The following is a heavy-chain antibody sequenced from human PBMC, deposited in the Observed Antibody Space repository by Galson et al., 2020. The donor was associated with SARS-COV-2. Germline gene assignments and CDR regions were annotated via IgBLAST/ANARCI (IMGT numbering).Heavy chain of an antibody. CDR1: GFYVSRYG. D-gene: IGHD2-2*01. V-gene: IGHV3-33*08. CDR3: ARDGAQYEIDY. J-gene: IGHJ4*02. Sequence: GGSLRLSCAASGFYVSRYGMHWVRQAPGKGLASVAFLWSDDASKQFYADSVRGRFTISKDNRKNILYLYMSRLRAEDTAIYYCARDGAQYEIDYWGQGTLLTVSS. CDR2: LWSDDASKQ.